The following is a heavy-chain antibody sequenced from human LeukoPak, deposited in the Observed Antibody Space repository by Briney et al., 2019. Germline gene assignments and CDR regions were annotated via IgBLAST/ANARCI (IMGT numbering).Heavy chain of an antibody. D-gene: IGHD3-10*01. CDR1: GVSISSGDYY. Sequence: SETLSLTCTVSGVSISSGDYYWSWTRQPPGKGLEWIGYIYYSGSTYYNPSLKSRVTISVDTSKNQFSLKLSSVTAADTAVYYCARAGPQTYYYGSGSYQSAFDIWGQGTMVTVSS. J-gene: IGHJ3*02. CDR2: IYYSGST. V-gene: IGHV4-30-4*01. CDR3: ARAGPQTYYYGSGSYQSAFDI.